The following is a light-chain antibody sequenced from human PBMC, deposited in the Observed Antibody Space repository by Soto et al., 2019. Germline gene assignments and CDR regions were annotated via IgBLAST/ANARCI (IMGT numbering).Light chain of an antibody. Sequence: DIQMTQSPSTLSAFVGDRAPTTGGASQTISSWLAWYQQQPGKAPKLLIYDASGWESGVPSRFSGSGSGTEFTLTISSLQTEDFATYYCQQYNSYPWTFGQGTKGDIK. CDR3: QQYNSYPWT. CDR2: DAS. V-gene: IGKV1-5*01. CDR1: QTISSW. J-gene: IGKJ1*01.